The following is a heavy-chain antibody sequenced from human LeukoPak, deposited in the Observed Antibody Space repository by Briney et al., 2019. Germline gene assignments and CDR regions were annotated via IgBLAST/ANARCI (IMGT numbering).Heavy chain of an antibody. D-gene: IGHD1-26*01. Sequence: GGSLRLSCAASGFIVSSNFMSWVRQAPGKGLEWVSVFYPVGSTYYADSVKGRFTISRDNSKNTVYLQMDSLRADDTAVYYCARGGESVGVDFDYWGQGTLVTASS. CDR2: FYPVGST. V-gene: IGHV3-66*01. CDR3: ARGGESVGVDFDY. J-gene: IGHJ4*02. CDR1: GFIVSSNF.